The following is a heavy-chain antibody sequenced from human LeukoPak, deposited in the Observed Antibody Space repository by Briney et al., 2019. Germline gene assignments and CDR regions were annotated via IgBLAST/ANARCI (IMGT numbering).Heavy chain of an antibody. J-gene: IGHJ4*02. CDR1: GGSTSSYY. CDR3: ARVEGDSSSWPSFDY. V-gene: IGHV4-59*01. CDR2: IYYSGST. Sequence: SETLSLTCTVSGGSTSSYYWSGIRQPPGKGLEWIGYIYYSGSTNYNPSLKSRVTISVDTSKNQFSLKLSSVTAADTAVYYCARVEGDSSSWPSFDYWGQGTLVTVSS. D-gene: IGHD6-13*01.